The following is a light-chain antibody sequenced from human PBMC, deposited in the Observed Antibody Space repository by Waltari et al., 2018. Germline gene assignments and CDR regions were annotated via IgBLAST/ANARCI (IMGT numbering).Light chain of an antibody. J-gene: IGLJ2*01. CDR2: DDS. CDR1: NIGSQG. Sequence: SYVLTQPPSVSVVPGGTAAITCGGDNIGSQGVSWYQQRPGQAPVLVVYDDSDRPSEIPERFSGSISGNMATLTVSRVEAGDEADYYCQVWDNSRDLVLIGGGTKLTVL. CDR3: QVWDNSRDLVL. V-gene: IGLV3-21*02.